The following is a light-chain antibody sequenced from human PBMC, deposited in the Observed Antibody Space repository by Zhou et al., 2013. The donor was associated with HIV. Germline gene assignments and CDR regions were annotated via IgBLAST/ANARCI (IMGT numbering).Light chain of an antibody. Sequence: EIVLTQSPATLSLSPGERVTLSCRASQSISSYLAWYQQKPGQAPRLLIYEASNRATGIPARFSGSGSGTHFTLTISRLEPEDFAVYYCQQYGSSPRTFGQGTKVEIK. J-gene: IGKJ1*01. CDR2: EAS. CDR3: QQYGSSPRT. CDR1: QSISSY. V-gene: IGKV3-20*01.